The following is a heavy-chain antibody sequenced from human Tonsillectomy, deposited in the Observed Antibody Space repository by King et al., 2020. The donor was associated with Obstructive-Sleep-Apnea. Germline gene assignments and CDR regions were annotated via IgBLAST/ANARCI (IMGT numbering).Heavy chain of an antibody. D-gene: IGHD5-12*01. V-gene: IGHV4-39*07. J-gene: IGHJ4*02. CDR3: ARWIGVVAFDY. CDR2: IDYSGST. CDR1: GGSISSSSYY. Sequence: LQLQESGPGLVKPSETLSLTCTVSGGSISSSSYYWGWIRQPPGKGLEWIGSIDYSGSTYYNPSLKSRVTISVDTSKNQFSLKLSSVTAADTAVYYCARWIGVVAFDYWGQGTLVTVSS.